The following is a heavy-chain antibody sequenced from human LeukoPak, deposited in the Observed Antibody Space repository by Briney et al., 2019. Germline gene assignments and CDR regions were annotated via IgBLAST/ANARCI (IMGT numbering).Heavy chain of an antibody. V-gene: IGHV3-48*02. D-gene: IGHD3-10*01. CDR3: ARDDPNWDPSSYYFDS. CDR2: ISTSGII. Sequence: GGSLRLSCAASGFTISNYNMDWVRQAPGKGLEWISYISTSGIIYYADSVRGRFTISRDNAKNSLYLQMNSLRDEDTAVYYCARDDPNWDPSSYYFDSWGQGVLVTVSS. CDR1: GFTISNYN. J-gene: IGHJ4*02.